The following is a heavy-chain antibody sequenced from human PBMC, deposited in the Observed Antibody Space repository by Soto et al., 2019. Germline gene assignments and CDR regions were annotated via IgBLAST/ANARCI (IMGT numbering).Heavy chain of an antibody. Sequence: QVQLVQSGAAVKKPGSSVKVSCKASGGTFSSYAISWVRQAPGQGLEWMGGIIPIFGTANYAQKFQGRVTITADESTSTAYMELSSLRSEDTAVYYCAILVDIVVVTACDIWGQGTMVTVSS. D-gene: IGHD2-21*02. CDR1: GGTFSSYA. V-gene: IGHV1-69*12. CDR3: AILVDIVVVTACDI. J-gene: IGHJ3*02. CDR2: IIPIFGTA.